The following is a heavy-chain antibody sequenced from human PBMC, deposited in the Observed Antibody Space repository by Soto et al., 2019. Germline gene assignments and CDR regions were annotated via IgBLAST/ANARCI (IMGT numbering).Heavy chain of an antibody. CDR3: ARLDPGDYVGSYYYYGMDV. Sequence: PGESLKISCKGSGYSFTSYWIGWVRQMPGKGLEWMGIIYPGDSDTRYSPSFQGQVTISADKSISTAYLQWSSLKASDTAMYYCARLDPGDYVGSYYYYGMDVWGQGTTVTVSS. V-gene: IGHV5-51*01. J-gene: IGHJ6*02. D-gene: IGHD4-17*01. CDR2: IYPGDSDT. CDR1: GYSFTSYW.